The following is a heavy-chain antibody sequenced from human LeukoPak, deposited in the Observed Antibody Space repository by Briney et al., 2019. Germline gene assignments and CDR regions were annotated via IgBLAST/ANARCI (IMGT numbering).Heavy chain of an antibody. CDR3: AKSNGYGLVDI. V-gene: IGHV4-4*02. J-gene: IGHJ3*02. D-gene: IGHD3-10*01. CDR2: IYHSGTT. Sequence: PSETLSLTCGVSGGSISSTNWWSWVRQPPGKGLEWIGEIYHSGTTNYNPSLKSRVTISLDTSRNQFSLKLNSVTAADTAVYYCAKSNGYGLVDIWGQGTMVTVSS. CDR1: GGSISSTNW.